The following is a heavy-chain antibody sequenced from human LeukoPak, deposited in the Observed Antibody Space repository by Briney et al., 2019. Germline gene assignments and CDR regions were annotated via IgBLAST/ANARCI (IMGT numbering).Heavy chain of an antibody. J-gene: IGHJ4*02. CDR3: ARYFDFWSGYYHFDY. V-gene: IGHV1-18*01. Sequence: GASVKVSCKASGYTFTSYGISWVRQARGQGLEWMGWISAYNGNTNYAQKLQGRVTMTTDTSTSTAYMELRSLRSDDTAVYYCARYFDFWSGYYHFDYWGQGTLVTVSS. CDR2: ISAYNGNT. CDR1: GYTFTSYG. D-gene: IGHD3-3*01.